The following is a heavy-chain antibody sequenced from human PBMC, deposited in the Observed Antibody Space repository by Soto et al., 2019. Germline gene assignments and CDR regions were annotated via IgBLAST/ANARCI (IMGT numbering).Heavy chain of an antibody. J-gene: IGHJ4*02. V-gene: IGHV3-74*01. D-gene: IGHD5-18*01. CDR1: GFTFSTYW. Sequence: EMQLVESGGGLVQPGGSLRLSCAASGFTFSTYWMHWVRQAPGKGLVWLSRISDDMSNTGYADSVRGRFTISRDNAKNTLYLQMDSLRAEDTAVYYCARGIGYSPQDYWGQGTLVTVSS. CDR2: ISDDMSNT. CDR3: ARGIGYSPQDY.